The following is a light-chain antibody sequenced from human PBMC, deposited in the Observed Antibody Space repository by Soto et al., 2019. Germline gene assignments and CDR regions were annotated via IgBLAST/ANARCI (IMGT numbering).Light chain of an antibody. J-gene: IGKJ1*01. CDR2: GAN. CDR1: QSIRSHY. CDR3: QQYGSSVK. Sequence: EIVLTQSPGTLSLSPGERATLSCRASQSIRSHYLAWYQQKPGQAPRLLISGANNRAPGITDRFSGSESGTDFTLRISRLEHEDFAVYYCQQYGSSVKFGQGTKVEIK. V-gene: IGKV3-20*01.